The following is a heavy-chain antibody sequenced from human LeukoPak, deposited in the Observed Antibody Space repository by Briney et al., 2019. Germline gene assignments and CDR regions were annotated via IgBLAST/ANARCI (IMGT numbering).Heavy chain of an antibody. V-gene: IGHV5-51*01. D-gene: IGHD3-9*01. Sequence: GESLKISCKGSGYSFTSYWIGWVRQMPGKGLEWMGIIYPGDSDTRYSPSFPGQVTISADKSISTAYLQWSSLKASDTAMYYCARIRRYYDILTGLHDAFDIWGQGTMVTVSS. CDR3: ARIRRYYDILTGLHDAFDI. CDR1: GYSFTSYW. J-gene: IGHJ3*02. CDR2: IYPGDSDT.